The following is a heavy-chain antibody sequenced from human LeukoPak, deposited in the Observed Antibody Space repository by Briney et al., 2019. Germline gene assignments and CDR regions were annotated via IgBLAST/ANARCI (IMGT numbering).Heavy chain of an antibody. J-gene: IGHJ5*02. CDR1: GGSFSSYY. V-gene: IGHV4-59*01. CDR3: ARHSSSSRGWFDP. Sequence: SETLSLTCAVYGGSFSSYYWTWIRQPPGKGLEWIGYIYHSGNTNYNPSLKSRVTISVDTSKNQFSLKVSSVTAADTAVYYCARHSSSSRGWFDPWGQGTLVTVSS. CDR2: IYHSGNT. D-gene: IGHD6-6*01.